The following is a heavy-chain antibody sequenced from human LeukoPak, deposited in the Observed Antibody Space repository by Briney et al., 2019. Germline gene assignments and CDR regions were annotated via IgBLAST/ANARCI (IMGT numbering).Heavy chain of an antibody. V-gene: IGHV1-2*02. CDR1: GYTFNDYY. D-gene: IGHD3-9*01. Sequence: ASVKVSRKASGYTFNDYYMHWVRQAPGQGLEWMGRINPDSGGTDYAQKFQGRVTMTRDTSISTAYMDLSRLRSDDTAVYYCARLGENGLLTGYFYPWGQGTLVTVSS. CDR2: INPDSGGT. CDR3: ARLGENGLLTGYFYP. J-gene: IGHJ5*02.